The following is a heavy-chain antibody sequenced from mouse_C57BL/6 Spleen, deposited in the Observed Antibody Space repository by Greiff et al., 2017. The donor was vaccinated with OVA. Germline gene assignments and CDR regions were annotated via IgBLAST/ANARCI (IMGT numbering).Heavy chain of an antibody. Sequence: EVQLVESGGGLVKPGGSLKLSCAASGFTFSSYAMSWVRQTPEKRREWVATISDGGSYTYYPDNVKGRFTISRDNAKNNLYLQMSHLKSEDTAMYDCARERNYYGSTGFAYWGQGTLVTVSA. CDR2: ISDGGSYT. V-gene: IGHV5-4*01. D-gene: IGHD1-1*01. J-gene: IGHJ3*01. CDR1: GFTFSSYA. CDR3: ARERNYYGSTGFAY.